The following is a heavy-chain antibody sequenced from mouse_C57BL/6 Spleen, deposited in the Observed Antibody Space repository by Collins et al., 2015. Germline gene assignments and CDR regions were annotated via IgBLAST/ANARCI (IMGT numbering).Heavy chain of an antibody. J-gene: IGHJ2*01. CDR2: IDPANGNT. CDR3: ARVSDYYGSSYRYYFDY. V-gene: IGHV14-3*01. CDR1: GFNIKNTY. Sequence: EVQLQQSVAELVRPGASVKLSCTASGFNIKNTYMHWVKQRPEQGLEWIGRIDPANGNTKYAPKFQGKATITADTSSNTAYLQLSSLTSEDTAIYYCARVSDYYGSSYRYYFDYWGQGTTLTVSS. D-gene: IGHD1-1*01.